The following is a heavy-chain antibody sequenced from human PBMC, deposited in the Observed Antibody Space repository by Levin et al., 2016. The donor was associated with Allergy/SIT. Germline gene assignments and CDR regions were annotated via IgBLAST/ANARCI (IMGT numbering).Heavy chain of an antibody. Sequence: GGSLRLSCSASGLTFSNYAMYWVRQAPGKGLEYLSAISSNGRSTFYADSVEDRSTISRDNSKSTLDLQVSSLRSEDTAVYYCVRANSYGLSQSPYYFDYWGQGTLVTVSS. CDR3: VRANSYGLSQSPYYFDY. V-gene: IGHV3-64D*08. CDR2: ISSNGRST. CDR1: GLTFSNYA. D-gene: IGHD5-18*01. J-gene: IGHJ4*02.